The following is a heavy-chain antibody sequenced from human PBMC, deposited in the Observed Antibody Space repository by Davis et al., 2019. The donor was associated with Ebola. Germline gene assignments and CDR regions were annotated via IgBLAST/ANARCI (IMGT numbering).Heavy chain of an antibody. CDR1: GYTFTMYA. Sequence: ASVKVSCKASGYTFTMYAIHWVRQAPGQRLEWMGWIDADNGNTKYSQKFQGRVTITRDTSASTAYMELSSLRSEDTAVYYCARGLTGYSSGWYDYWGQGTLVTVSS. J-gene: IGHJ4*02. V-gene: IGHV1-3*01. CDR2: IDADNGNT. CDR3: ARGLTGYSSGWYDY. D-gene: IGHD6-19*01.